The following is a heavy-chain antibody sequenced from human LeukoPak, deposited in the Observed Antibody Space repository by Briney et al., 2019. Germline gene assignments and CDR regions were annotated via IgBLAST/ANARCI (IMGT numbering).Heavy chain of an antibody. J-gene: IGHJ6*02. CDR1: GFTVSSNY. CDR3: AKKGKYDSGSPRSMDV. V-gene: IGHV3-53*05. CDR2: IYSGGST. D-gene: IGHD3-10*01. Sequence: GGSLRLSCAASGFTVSSNYMSWVRQAPGKGLEWVSVIYSGGSTYYADSVKGRFTISRDNSKNTLYLQVNSLRPEDTAVYYCAKKGKYDSGSPRSMDVWGQGTTVTVSS.